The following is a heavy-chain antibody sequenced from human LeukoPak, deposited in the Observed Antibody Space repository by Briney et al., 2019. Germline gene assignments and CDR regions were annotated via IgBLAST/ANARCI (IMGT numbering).Heavy chain of an antibody. CDR1: GGSFSGYY. J-gene: IGHJ6*03. V-gene: IGHV4-34*01. D-gene: IGHD2-2*01. CDR3: ARGVIVVVSYYMDV. Sequence: SETLSLTCAVYGGSFSGYYWSWIRQPPGKGLEWIGEINHSGSTNYNPSLKSRVTISVDTSKNQFSLKLSSVTAADTAAYYCARGVIVVVSYYMDVWGKGTTVTVSS. CDR2: INHSGST.